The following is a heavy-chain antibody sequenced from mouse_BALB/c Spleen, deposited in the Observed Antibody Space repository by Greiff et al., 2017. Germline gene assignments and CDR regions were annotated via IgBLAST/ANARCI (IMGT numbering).Heavy chain of an antibody. Sequence: VMLVESGPGLVQPSQSLSITCTVSGFSLTSYGVHWVRQSPGKGLEWLGVIWSGGSTDYNAAFISRLSISKDNSKSQVFFKMNSLQANDTAIYYCARSYGNYRCYAMDYWGQGTSVTVSS. V-gene: IGHV2-2*02. CDR1: GFSLTSYG. J-gene: IGHJ4*01. D-gene: IGHD2-1*01. CDR2: IWSGGST. CDR3: ARSYGNYRCYAMDY.